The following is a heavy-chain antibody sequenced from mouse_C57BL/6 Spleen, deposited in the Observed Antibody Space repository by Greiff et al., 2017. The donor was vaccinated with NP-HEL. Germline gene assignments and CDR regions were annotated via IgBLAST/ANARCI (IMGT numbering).Heavy chain of an antibody. D-gene: IGHD1-1*01. V-gene: IGHV14-4*01. CDR3: TGGSSPAWFAY. CDR1: GFNIKDDY. CDR2: IDPENGDT. Sequence: EVQLQESGAELVRPGASVKLSCTASGFNIKDDYMHWVKQRPEQGLEWIGWIDPENGDTEYASKFQGKATITADTSSNTAYLQLSSLTSEDTAVYYCTGGSSPAWFAYWGQGTLVTVSA. J-gene: IGHJ3*01.